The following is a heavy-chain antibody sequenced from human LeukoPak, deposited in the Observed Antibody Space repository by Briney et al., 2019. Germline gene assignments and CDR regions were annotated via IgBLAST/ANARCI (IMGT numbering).Heavy chain of an antibody. D-gene: IGHD4-17*01. CDR3: ARDPTTVITLPYYFDF. CDR1: GGSFSGYH. V-gene: IGHV4-34*01. CDR2: INDRGRT. Sequence: PSETLSLTCAVHGGSFSGYHWNWIRQSPGKGLEWIGDINDRGRTNYNPSLKSRVTLSVDTSNKHFSLKLSAVTAADTAVYYCARDPTTVITLPYYFDFWGQGTLVTVSS. J-gene: IGHJ4*02.